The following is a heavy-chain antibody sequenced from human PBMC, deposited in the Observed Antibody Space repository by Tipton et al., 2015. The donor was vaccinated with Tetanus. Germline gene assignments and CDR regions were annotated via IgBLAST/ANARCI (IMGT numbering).Heavy chain of an antibody. J-gene: IGHJ4*02. Sequence: GLVKPSQTLSLTCAISGDSVSRDSATWNWMRQSPSRGLEWLGRTYYRSKWYYDYAISMKSRITLKPDTSKNQFSLQLNSVTPDDTALYYCAREDRAGFVNFWGQGTLVTVSS. CDR2: TYYRSKWYY. CDR1: GDSVSRDSAT. D-gene: IGHD2-21*01. V-gene: IGHV6-1*01. CDR3: AREDRAGFVNF.